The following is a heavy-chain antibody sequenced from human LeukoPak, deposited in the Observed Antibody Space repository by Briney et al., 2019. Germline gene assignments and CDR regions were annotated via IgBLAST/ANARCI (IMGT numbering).Heavy chain of an antibody. D-gene: IGHD3-3*01. CDR1: GGSISSHY. Sequence: PSETLSLTCTVSGGSISSHYWSWIRQPPGKGLEWIGYIYYSGSTNYNPSLKSRVTISVDTSKNQFSLKLSSVTAADTAVYYCARCPYYDFWSGYYDYYYYYMDVWGKGTTVTVSS. V-gene: IGHV4-59*11. CDR2: IYYSGST. J-gene: IGHJ6*03. CDR3: ARCPYYDFWSGYYDYYYYYMDV.